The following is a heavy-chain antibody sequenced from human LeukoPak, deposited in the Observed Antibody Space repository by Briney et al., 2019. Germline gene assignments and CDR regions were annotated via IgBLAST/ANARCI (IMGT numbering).Heavy chain of an antibody. D-gene: IGHD6-19*01. CDR3: ARDLAAGPGYYGMDV. J-gene: IGHJ6*02. Sequence: ASVKVSCKASGYTFTGYYMHWVRQAPGQGLEWMGRINPNSGGTNHAQKFQGRVTMTRDTSISTAYMELSRLRSDDTAVYYCARDLAAGPGYYGMDVWGQGTTVTVSS. CDR2: INPNSGGT. V-gene: IGHV1-2*06. CDR1: GYTFTGYY.